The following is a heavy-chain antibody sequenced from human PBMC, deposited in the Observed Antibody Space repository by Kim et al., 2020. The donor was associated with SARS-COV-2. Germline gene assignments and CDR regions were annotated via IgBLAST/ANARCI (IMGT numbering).Heavy chain of an antibody. D-gene: IGHD6-19*01. J-gene: IGHJ4*02. CDR3: AGARSSGWKMYFDF. Sequence: NPSLKSRVTISVDTSKKQFSLKLRSVTAADTAVYYCAGARSSGWKMYFDFWGQGTLVTVSS. V-gene: IGHV4-59*01.